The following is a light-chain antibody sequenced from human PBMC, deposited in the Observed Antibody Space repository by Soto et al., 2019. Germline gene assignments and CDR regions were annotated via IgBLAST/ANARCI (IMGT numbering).Light chain of an antibody. Sequence: QSALTQPGSVSGSPGQSITMSCSGTSEDVGGYNYVSWYQHHPGKAPKLLIYEVTNRPSGLSDRFSGSKSGNTASLTISGLQAEDEADYYCSSYTSSNTLVFGTGTKLTVL. V-gene: IGLV2-14*01. CDR1: SEDVGGYNY. J-gene: IGLJ1*01. CDR3: SSYTSSNTLV. CDR2: EVT.